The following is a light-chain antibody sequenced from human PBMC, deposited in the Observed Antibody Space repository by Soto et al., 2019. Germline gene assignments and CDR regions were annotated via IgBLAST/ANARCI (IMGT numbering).Light chain of an antibody. CDR2: EVT. V-gene: IGLV2-14*01. J-gene: IGLJ2*01. CDR3: SSYTSSNTLI. CDR1: SSDVGGYNY. Sequence: QSVLIQPASVSGSRGQSITISCTGASSDVGGYNYVSWYQQFPGRAPKVMIYEVTSRPSGVSNRFSGSKSGNTASLTISGLQAEDEADYYCSSYTSSNTLIFGGGTK.